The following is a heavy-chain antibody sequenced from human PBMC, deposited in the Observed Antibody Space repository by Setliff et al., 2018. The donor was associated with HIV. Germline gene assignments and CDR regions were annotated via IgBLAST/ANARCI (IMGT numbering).Heavy chain of an antibody. Sequence: ASVKVSCKASGYNFANYEINWVRQATGQGLEWMGWMNPDSGNTDYAQKFQGRVTMTRDTSISTAYMELSSLTSDDTAVYYCARGRFWGPHWGQGTLVTVSS. CDR3: ARGRFWGPH. J-gene: IGHJ4*02. CDR1: GYNFANYE. V-gene: IGHV1-8*02. CDR2: MNPDSGNT. D-gene: IGHD7-27*01.